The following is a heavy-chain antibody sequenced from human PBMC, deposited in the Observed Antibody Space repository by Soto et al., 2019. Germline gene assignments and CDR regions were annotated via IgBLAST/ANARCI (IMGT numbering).Heavy chain of an antibody. Sequence: EVQLLESGGGLVQPGGSLRLSCGASGFTFSRYAMSWVRQARGEGLEWVSAISGSGVSTYYADSVKGRFNMSRDNSKKTPYLQMNSVRAEDTAVYYCARHSSYYDFWSGYPTGRFDPWGQGTLVTVSS. J-gene: IGHJ5*02. CDR1: GFTFSRYA. CDR3: ARHSSYYDFWSGYPTGRFDP. V-gene: IGHV3-23*01. CDR2: ISGSGVST. D-gene: IGHD3-3*01.